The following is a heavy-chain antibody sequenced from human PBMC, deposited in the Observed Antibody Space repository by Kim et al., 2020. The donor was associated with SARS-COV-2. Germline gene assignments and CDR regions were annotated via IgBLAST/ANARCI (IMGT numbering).Heavy chain of an antibody. Sequence: YADSVKGRFTISRDNSKNTLYLQMNSLRAEDTAVYYCARGLEAAAGYFDYWGQGTLVTVSS. V-gene: IGHV3-30*01. J-gene: IGHJ4*02. D-gene: IGHD6-13*01. CDR3: ARGLEAAAGYFDY.